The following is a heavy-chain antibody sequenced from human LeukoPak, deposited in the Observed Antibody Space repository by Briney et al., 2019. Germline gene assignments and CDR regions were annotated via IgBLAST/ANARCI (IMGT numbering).Heavy chain of an antibody. V-gene: IGHV3-23*01. CDR2: ISGSGGST. CDR1: GFTFSSYA. D-gene: IGHD5-18*01. J-gene: IGHJ4*02. CDR3: AKGSRLQLWYYFDY. Sequence: GGSLRLSCAASGFTFSSYAMSWVRQAPGKGLEWVSAISGSGGSTYCADSVKGRFTISRDNSKNTLYLQMNSLRAEDTAVYYCAKGSRLQLWYYFDYWGQGTLVTVSS.